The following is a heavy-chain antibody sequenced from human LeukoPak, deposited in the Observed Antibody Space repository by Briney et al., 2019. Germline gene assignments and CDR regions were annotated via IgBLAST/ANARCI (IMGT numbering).Heavy chain of an antibody. J-gene: IGHJ4*02. Sequence: SETLSLTCTVSGGSINSNSYYWGWIRQPPGKGLEWIGSIYYSGSTYYNPSLKSRVTISVDTSKNQFSLRLNSVTAADTAMYFCAKSGGYGLIDYWGQGTRVIVSS. CDR2: IYYSGST. CDR1: GGSINSNSYY. D-gene: IGHD1-26*01. V-gene: IGHV4-39*01. CDR3: AKSGGYGLIDY.